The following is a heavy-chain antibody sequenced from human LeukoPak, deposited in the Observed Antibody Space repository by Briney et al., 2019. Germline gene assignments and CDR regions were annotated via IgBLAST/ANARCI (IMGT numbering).Heavy chain of an antibody. J-gene: IGHJ5*02. CDR3: ARVPLGEFKGLDS. Sequence: GGSLRLSCAASGFTFSSYWMHWVRQVPGKGLVWVSRINTDGNSTRYADSVKGRFTISRDNAKNTLYLQMNSLRAEDTAVYYCARVPLGEFKGLDSWGQGTLVTVSS. V-gene: IGHV3-74*01. CDR1: GFTFSSYW. D-gene: IGHD3-16*01. CDR2: INTDGNST.